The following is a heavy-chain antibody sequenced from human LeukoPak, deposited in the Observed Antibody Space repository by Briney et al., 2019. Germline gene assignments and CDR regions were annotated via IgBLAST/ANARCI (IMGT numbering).Heavy chain of an antibody. CDR3: ARVKTYYFDY. Sequence: PGGSLRLSCAASGFTFSSYTMNWVRQAPGKGLEWVSYISSSYNTIYYADSVKGRFTISRDNAKNSLYLQMDSLRAEDTAVYYCARVKTYYFDYWGQGTLVTVSS. V-gene: IGHV3-48*01. CDR2: ISSSYNTI. J-gene: IGHJ4*02. CDR1: GFTFSSYT.